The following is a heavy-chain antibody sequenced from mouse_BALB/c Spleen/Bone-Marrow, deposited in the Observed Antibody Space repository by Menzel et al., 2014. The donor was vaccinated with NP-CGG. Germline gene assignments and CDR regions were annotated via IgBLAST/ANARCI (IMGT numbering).Heavy chain of an antibody. CDR2: IDPSYGGI. V-gene: IGHV1-39*01. CDR3: AISIEYRPLDY. J-gene: IGHJ3*01. CDR1: GYSFTGYN. D-gene: IGHD2-14*01. Sequence: EVKLMESGPELEKPGASVKISCKASGYSFTGYNMNWVKQNNGKSLEWIGNIDPSYGGISYNQKFKVKATLTVDKSSNTAYMQLKSLTSEDSAVYYCAISIEYRPLDYWGQGTLVTVSA.